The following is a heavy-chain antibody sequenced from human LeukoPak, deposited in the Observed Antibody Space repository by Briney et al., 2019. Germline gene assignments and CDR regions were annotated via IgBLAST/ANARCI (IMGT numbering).Heavy chain of an antibody. J-gene: IGHJ4*02. Sequence: PGGSLRLSCAASGFTFSSYWMSWVRQAPGKGLEWVANIKQDGSEKYYVDSVKGRLTISRDNAKNSLYLQMHSLRAEDTAVYYCATYYYDSSGYYAEKNYYFDYWGQGTLVTVSS. CDR3: ATYYYDSSGYYAEKNYYFDY. CDR1: GFTFSSYW. CDR2: IKQDGSEK. D-gene: IGHD3-22*01. V-gene: IGHV3-7*01.